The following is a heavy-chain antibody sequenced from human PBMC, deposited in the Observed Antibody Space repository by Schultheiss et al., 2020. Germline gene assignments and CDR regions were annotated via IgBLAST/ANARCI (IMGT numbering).Heavy chain of an antibody. CDR2: IYYSGTT. Sequence: SETLSLTCTVSGGSVSSGSYYWSWIRQPPGKGLEWIGYIYYSGTTIYNPSLNGRLTISVDTSKGQFSLKLSSVTAADTAVYYCARSTPQFPYYFDYWGQGALVTVSS. CDR3: ARSTPQFPYYFDY. CDR1: GGSVSSGSYY. J-gene: IGHJ4*02. D-gene: IGHD5/OR15-5a*01. V-gene: IGHV4-61*01.